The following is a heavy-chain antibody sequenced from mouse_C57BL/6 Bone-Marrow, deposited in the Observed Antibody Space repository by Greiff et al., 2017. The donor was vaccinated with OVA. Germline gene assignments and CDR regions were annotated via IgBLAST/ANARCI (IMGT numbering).Heavy chain of an antibody. D-gene: IGHD2-1*01. CDR2: ISYAGSN. CDR3: ARRGFYGNYEFAY. J-gene: IGHJ3*01. CDR1: GYSITSGYY. V-gene: IGHV3-6*01. Sequence: EVQLQQSGPGLVKPSQSLSLTCSVTGYSITSGYYWNWIRQLPGNKLECMRYISYAGSNNYNPSLKIQSSITRDTYKNKFFLKLNTVTTEDTATYYCARRGFYGNYEFAYWGQGTLVTVSA.